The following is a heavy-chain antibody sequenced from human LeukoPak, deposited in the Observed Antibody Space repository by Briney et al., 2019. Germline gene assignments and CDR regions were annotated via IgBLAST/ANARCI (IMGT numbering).Heavy chain of an antibody. CDR1: GFTFSSYG. CDR2: IRYDGSNK. D-gene: IGHD3-3*01. CDR3: AKDREDFWSGYSLLDY. J-gene: IGHJ4*02. Sequence: SGGSLRLSCAASGFTFSSYGMHWVRQAPGKGLEWVAFIRYDGSNKYYADSVKGRFTISRDNSKNTLYLQMNSLRVEDTAVYYCAKDREDFWSGYSLLDYWGQGTLVTVSS. V-gene: IGHV3-30*02.